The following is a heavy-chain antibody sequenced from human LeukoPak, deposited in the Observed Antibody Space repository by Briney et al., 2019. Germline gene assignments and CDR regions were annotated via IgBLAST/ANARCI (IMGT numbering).Heavy chain of an antibody. D-gene: IGHD3-22*01. J-gene: IGHJ4*02. CDR1: GDSISGYY. Sequence: SETLSLTCTVSGDSISGYYWNWIRQPPGKGLEWIGQTFYSGSTNYNPSLKSRVTMSIDTSKNQFSLSLSSVTAADTAVYYCARRRYYDSSGLWYYFDSWGQGTLVTVSS. CDR2: TFYSGST. CDR3: ARRRYYDSSGLWYYFDS. V-gene: IGHV4-59*08.